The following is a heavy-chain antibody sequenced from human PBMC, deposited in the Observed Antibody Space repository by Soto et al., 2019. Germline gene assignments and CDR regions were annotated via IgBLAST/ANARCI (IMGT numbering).Heavy chain of an antibody. CDR3: AKDPLSIAARIPYGDY. J-gene: IGHJ4*02. Sequence: PGGSLRLSCAASGFTFSSYAMSWVRQAPGKGLEWVSAISGSGGSTYYADSVNGRFTISRDNSKNTLYLKMNSLRAEDTAVYYCAKDPLSIAARIPYGDYWGQGTLVTVSS. CDR2: ISGSGGST. V-gene: IGHV3-23*01. CDR1: GFTFSSYA. D-gene: IGHD6-6*01.